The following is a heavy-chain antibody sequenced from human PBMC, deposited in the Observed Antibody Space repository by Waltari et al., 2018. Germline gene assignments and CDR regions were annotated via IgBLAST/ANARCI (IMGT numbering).Heavy chain of an antibody. D-gene: IGHD2-21*02. V-gene: IGHV4-59*01. J-gene: IGHJ4*02. CDR1: GGSKNGYF. CDR3: AREIYGGNSRPFDF. Sequence: QVQLQESGPGLVKPSETLSLTCTVSGGSKNGYFWHWIRRPPGKGLEWIGYIDSNGITDYDPSLKSRVTISVDTSKNQFSLRLTSVTSADTASYYCAREIYGGNSRPFDFWGQGALVTVSS. CDR2: IDSNGIT.